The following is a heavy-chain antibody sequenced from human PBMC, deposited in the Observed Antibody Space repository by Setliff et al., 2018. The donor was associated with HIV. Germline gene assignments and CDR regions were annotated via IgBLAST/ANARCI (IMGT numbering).Heavy chain of an antibody. Sequence: ASVKVSCKASGYNFIKFAIHWVRQAPGQRLEWMGWINAGNGNTRYSQKFQGRVTVTRDTSASTAKMELSRLRSEDTAVYYCARTPEGAAVFDYWGQGTLVTVPQ. V-gene: IGHV1-3*01. CDR1: GYNFIKFA. D-gene: IGHD6-13*01. J-gene: IGHJ4*02. CDR3: ARTPEGAAVFDY. CDR2: INAGNGNT.